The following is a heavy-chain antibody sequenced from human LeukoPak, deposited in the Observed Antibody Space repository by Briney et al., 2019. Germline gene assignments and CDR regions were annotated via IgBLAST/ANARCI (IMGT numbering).Heavy chain of an antibody. J-gene: IGHJ5*02. Sequence: SETLSLTCTVSGGSISSGGYYWSWIRQHPGKGLEWIGYIYYSGSTYYNPSLKSRVTISVDTSKNQFSLKLSSVTAADTAVYXXXXXXXXXXXXXXHDADWFDPWGQGTLVTVSX. CDR2: IYYSGST. V-gene: IGHV4-31*03. D-gene: IGHD3-3*01. CDR3: XXXXXXXXXXXXHDADWFDP. CDR1: GGSISSGGYY.